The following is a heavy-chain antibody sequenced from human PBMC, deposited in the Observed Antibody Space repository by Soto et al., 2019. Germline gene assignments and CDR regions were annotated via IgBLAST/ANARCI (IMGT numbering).Heavy chain of an antibody. Sequence: QVQLVQSGAEVKKPGASVKVSCKASGYTFTSYAMHWVRQAPGQRLEWMGWINAGNGNTKYSQKFQGRVTITRDTSASTAYMELSSLRSEDTAGYYCARVQSYYDSSGYLGYWGQGTLVTVSS. CDR1: GYTFTSYA. CDR2: INAGNGNT. CDR3: ARVQSYYDSSGYLGY. V-gene: IGHV1-3*01. D-gene: IGHD3-22*01. J-gene: IGHJ4*02.